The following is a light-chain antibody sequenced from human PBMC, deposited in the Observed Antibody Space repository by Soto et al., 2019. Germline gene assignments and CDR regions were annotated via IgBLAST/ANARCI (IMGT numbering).Light chain of an antibody. Sequence: EIVLTQSPVTLSLSPGERAALSCRASQSVSSYLAWYQQKPGQAPRLLIYDTSNRAAGIPARFGGSGSGTDFTLTISSREPEDFAVYYCQQRSNWPRYTFGQGTKLEIK. J-gene: IGKJ2*01. V-gene: IGKV3-11*01. CDR2: DTS. CDR3: QQRSNWPRYT. CDR1: QSVSSY.